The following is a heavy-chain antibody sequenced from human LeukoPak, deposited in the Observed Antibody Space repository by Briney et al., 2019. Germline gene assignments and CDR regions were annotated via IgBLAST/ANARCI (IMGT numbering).Heavy chain of an antibody. CDR1: GFTFSDYN. D-gene: IGHD2-15*01. V-gene: IGHV3-69-1*01. Sequence: GGSLRLSCAASGFTFSDYNMNWVRQAPGKGLEWVSSISSSGYIYQADSVKGRFTISRDNAKNSLYLQMNSLRVEDTAVYYCARQRGYCSGGSCRGWFDPWGQGTLVTVSS. CDR3: ARQRGYCSGGSCRGWFDP. J-gene: IGHJ5*02. CDR2: ISSSGYI.